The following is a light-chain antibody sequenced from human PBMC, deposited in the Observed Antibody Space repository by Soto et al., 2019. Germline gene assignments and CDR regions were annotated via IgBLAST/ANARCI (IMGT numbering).Light chain of an antibody. CDR1: QSVSSSS. V-gene: IGKV3-20*01. CDR3: LQFDISPLYT. J-gene: IGKJ2*01. CDR2: GAS. Sequence: EIVLTQSPGTLSLSPGERATLSCRASQSVSSSSLTWYQQKPGQAPRLLIYGASTRATGIPDRFSGSGSGTDFSLTISRLEPDDFAVYYCLQFDISPLYTFGQGTKVDIK.